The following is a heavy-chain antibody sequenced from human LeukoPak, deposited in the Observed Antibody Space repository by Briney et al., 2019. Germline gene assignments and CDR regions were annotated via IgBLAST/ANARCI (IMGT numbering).Heavy chain of an antibody. CDR1: GFTFSSYW. J-gene: IGHJ4*02. CDR3: ARDDGAAAGRRFDY. CDR2: IDGDGRIA. V-gene: IGHV3-74*01. Sequence: HPGGSLRLSCAASGFTFSSYWMHWVRQVPGQGLVWVSHIDGDGRIAHYGDSVKGRFTISRDNAKNTVYLQMDSLRAEDTAVYYCARDDGAAAGRRFDYWGQGTLVTVSS. D-gene: IGHD6-13*01.